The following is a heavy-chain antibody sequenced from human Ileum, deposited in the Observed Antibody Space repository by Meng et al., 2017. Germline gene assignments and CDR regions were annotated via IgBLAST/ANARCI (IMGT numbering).Heavy chain of an antibody. CDR1: GGSFSSYA. J-gene: IGHJ4*02. CDR2: IIPIFGTA. Sequence: QVRLVLSGAEVKNAGSSVTVSYKALGGSFSSYAISWVRQATGQGLEWMGGIIPIFGTANYAQKYQGRVTITADESTSTAYMELSSLRSEDTAVYYCARVNDNGVCVIWGQGTLVTVSS. V-gene: IGHV1-69*01. CDR3: ARVNDNGVCVI. D-gene: IGHD2-8*01.